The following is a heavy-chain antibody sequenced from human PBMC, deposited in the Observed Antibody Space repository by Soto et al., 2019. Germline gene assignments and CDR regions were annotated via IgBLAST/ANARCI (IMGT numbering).Heavy chain of an antibody. CDR2: ISGSGGST. D-gene: IGHD4-17*01. V-gene: IGHV3-23*01. CDR1: GFTFSSYA. Sequence: EVQLLESGGGLVQPGGSLRLSCAASGFTFSSYAMSWVRQAPGKGLEWVSAISGSGGSTYYADSVKGRFTISRDNSKNTQYLQMNSLRAEDTAVYYCAKGVNDYPSQGEFDPWGQGTLVTVSS. J-gene: IGHJ5*02. CDR3: AKGVNDYPSQGEFDP.